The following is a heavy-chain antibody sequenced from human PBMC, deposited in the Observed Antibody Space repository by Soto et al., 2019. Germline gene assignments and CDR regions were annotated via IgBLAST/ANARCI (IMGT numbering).Heavy chain of an antibody. V-gene: IGHV4-34*01. D-gene: IGHD5-12*01. Sequence: SETLSLTCAVYGGSFSGYYWSRIRQPPGKGLEWIGEINHSGSTNYNPSLKSRVTISVDTSKNQFSLKLSSVTAADTAVYYCARALLNIYGMDVWGQGTTVTVSS. CDR2: INHSGST. J-gene: IGHJ6*02. CDR3: ARALLNIYGMDV. CDR1: GGSFSGYY.